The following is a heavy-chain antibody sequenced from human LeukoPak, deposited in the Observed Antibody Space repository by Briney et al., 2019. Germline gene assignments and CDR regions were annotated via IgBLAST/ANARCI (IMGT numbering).Heavy chain of an antibody. CDR1: GGSISSYY. CDR2: IYYSGST. V-gene: IGHV4-59*08. J-gene: IGHJ4*02. D-gene: IGHD6-19*01. CDR3: ARQSVAGFDY. Sequence: SETLSLTCTVSGGSISSYYWSWIRQPPGKGLEWIGYIYYSGSTNYNPSLKSRVTISVDTSKNQFSPKLSSVTAADTAVYYCARQSVAGFDYWGQGTLVTVSS.